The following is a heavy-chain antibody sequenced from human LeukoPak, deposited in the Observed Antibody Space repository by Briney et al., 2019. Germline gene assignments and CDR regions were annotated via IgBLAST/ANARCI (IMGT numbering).Heavy chain of an antibody. Sequence: GEYLKISCKGLGYTFSSYWVAWVRQMPGKGLEWMGIMYPDESDTRYSPSFQGQVTISVDKSISTAYLHWSSLTASDSAIYYCARLDRNAYSPFDYWGQGTLVTVSS. D-gene: IGHD5-24*01. CDR2: MYPDESDT. CDR3: ARLDRNAYSPFDY. V-gene: IGHV5-51*01. J-gene: IGHJ4*02. CDR1: GYTFSSYW.